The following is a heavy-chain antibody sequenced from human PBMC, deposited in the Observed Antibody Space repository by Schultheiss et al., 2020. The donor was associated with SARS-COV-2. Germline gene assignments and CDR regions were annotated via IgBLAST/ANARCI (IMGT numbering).Heavy chain of an antibody. V-gene: IGHV1-69*05. D-gene: IGHD3-10*01. CDR1: GGTFSSYA. CDR3: AREAGDPSAPPLYYFDY. CDR2: IIPMFGTA. J-gene: IGHJ4*02. Sequence: SVKVSCKASGGTFSSYAISWVRQAPGQGLEWMGGIIPMFGTANYAQKLQGRVTMTTDTSTSTAYMDLRSLRSDDTAVYYCAREAGDPSAPPLYYFDYWGQGTLVTVSS.